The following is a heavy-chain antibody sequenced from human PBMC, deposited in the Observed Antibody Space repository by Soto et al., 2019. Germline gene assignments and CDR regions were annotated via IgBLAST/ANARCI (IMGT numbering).Heavy chain of an antibody. V-gene: IGHV3-23*01. CDR1: GFTFSNFA. CDR2: ISGSGGST. Sequence: EVQLSQSGGGLVQPGGSLRLSCAASGFTFSNFAMRWVRQAPGKGLAWVSDISGSGGSTYYAESVKGRFTISRDTSKNTLLTQMNSLRGEETAVYYCAKGIVAGGSYETFDFWGKRTMVTVSS. CDR3: AKGIVAGGSYETFDF. D-gene: IGHD1-26*01. J-gene: IGHJ4*02.